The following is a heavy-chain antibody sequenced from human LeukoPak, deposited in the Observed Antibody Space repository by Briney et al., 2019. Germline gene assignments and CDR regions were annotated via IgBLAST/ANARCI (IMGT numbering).Heavy chain of an antibody. CDR3: ARGPFFVTTVPYYFDY. CDR1: GFTFSSYW. J-gene: IGHJ4*02. Sequence: GGSLRLSCAASGFTFSSYWMHWVRQAPGKGLVWVSRINSDGSSTSYADSVKGRFTISRDNAKNSLYLQMNSLRAEDTAVYYCARGPFFVTTVPYYFDYWGQGTLVTVSS. CDR2: INSDGSST. V-gene: IGHV3-74*01. D-gene: IGHD4-17*01.